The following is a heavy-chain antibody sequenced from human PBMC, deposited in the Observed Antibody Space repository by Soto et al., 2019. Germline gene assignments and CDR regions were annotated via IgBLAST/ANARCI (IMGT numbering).Heavy chain of an antibody. J-gene: IGHJ4*02. D-gene: IGHD4-17*01. Sequence: GGSLRLSCAASGFTFSSYGMHWVRQAPGKGLEWVAVISYDETNKYYADSVKGRFTISRDNAKNSLYLQMNSLRAEDTAVYYCARGEYGDTIDYWGQGTLVTVAS. CDR3: ARGEYGDTIDY. V-gene: IGHV3-30*03. CDR1: GFTFSSYG. CDR2: ISYDETNK.